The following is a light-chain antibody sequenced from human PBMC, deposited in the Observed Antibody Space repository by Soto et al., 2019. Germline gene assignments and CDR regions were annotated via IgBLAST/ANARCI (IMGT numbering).Light chain of an antibody. V-gene: IGKV3-15*01. CDR3: QQYDDWPLT. CDR1: ESVKTR. Sequence: PGERATLSCRASESVKTRVAWYQQKPGQAPRLLIYDAFTMVIGIPARFSGSASGTDFTLTISNLQSEDFAIYYCQQYDDWPLTLGGGTKVEIK. CDR2: DAF. J-gene: IGKJ4*01.